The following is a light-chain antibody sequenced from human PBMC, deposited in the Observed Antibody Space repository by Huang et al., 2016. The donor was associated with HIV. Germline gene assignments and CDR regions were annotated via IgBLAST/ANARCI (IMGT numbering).Light chain of an antibody. CDR3: QQYYTTPPYT. CDR1: QSVLYSSNNKNY. Sequence: DIVMTQSPDSLTVSLGERATVNCKSSQSVLYSSNNKNYLAWYQHKPGQPPKLLIYWASTRASGVPDRCSGSGSGTDFTLTITSLQAEDVAVYYCQQYYTTPPYTFGQGTKLEIK. V-gene: IGKV4-1*01. J-gene: IGKJ2*01. CDR2: WAS.